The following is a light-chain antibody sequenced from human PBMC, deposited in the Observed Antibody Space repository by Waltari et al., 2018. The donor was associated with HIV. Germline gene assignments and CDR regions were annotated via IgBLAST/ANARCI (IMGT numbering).Light chain of an antibody. J-gene: IGKJ4*01. CDR3: QQSYSTPLT. CDR2: TAS. Sequence: MGMTQSPSSLSASVGDRVTVSCRANQNISSYLIWYQQRPGKAPRLLIYTASTLQRGVPSRFSGSGSGTDFTLSITSLQPEDFATYYCQQSYSTPLTFGGGTRVEIK. CDR1: QNISSY. V-gene: IGKV1-39*01.